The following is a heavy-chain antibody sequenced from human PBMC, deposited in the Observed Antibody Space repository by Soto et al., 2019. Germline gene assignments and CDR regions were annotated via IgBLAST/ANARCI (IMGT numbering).Heavy chain of an antibody. Sequence: GGSMRLSSAASGFTFSSYGMHWVRQAPGKGLEWVAVIWYDGSNKYYADSVKGRFTISRDNSKNTLYLQMNSLRAEDTAVYYCAIEWEYYYDSSGYPYGYWGQGTLVTVSS. D-gene: IGHD3-22*01. CDR1: GFTFSSYG. CDR2: IWYDGSNK. CDR3: AIEWEYYYDSSGYPYGY. V-gene: IGHV3-33*01. J-gene: IGHJ4*02.